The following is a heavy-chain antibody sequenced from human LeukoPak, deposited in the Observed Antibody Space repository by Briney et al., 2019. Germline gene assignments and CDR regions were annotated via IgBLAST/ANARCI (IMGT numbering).Heavy chain of an antibody. CDR3: AKRGHYTAMVTASSYNWFDP. CDR2: ISGSGGST. V-gene: IGHV3-23*01. J-gene: IGHJ5*02. D-gene: IGHD5-18*01. Sequence: GGSLRLSCAASGFTFSSYAMSWVRQAPGKGLEWVSAISGSGGSTYYAASVKGRFPISRDNSKNTLYLQMNRLRAEDTAVYCCAKRGHYTAMVTASSYNWFDPWGQGTLVTVSS. CDR1: GFTFSSYA.